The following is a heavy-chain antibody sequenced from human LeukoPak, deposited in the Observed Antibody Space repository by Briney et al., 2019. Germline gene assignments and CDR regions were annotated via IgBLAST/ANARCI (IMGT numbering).Heavy chain of an antibody. J-gene: IGHJ4*02. CDR1: GFTFDDYA. D-gene: IGHD3-22*01. Sequence: GRSLRLSCAAPGFTFDDYAMHWVRQAPGKGLEWVSGISWNSGSIGYADSVKGRFTISRGNAKNSLYLQMNSLRAEDTALYYCAKGYYDSSGTDYWGQGTLVTVSS. V-gene: IGHV3-9*01. CDR3: AKGYYDSSGTDY. CDR2: ISWNSGSI.